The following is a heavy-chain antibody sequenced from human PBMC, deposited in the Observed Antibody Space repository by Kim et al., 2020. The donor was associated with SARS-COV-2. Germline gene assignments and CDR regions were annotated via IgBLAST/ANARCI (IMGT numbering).Heavy chain of an antibody. Sequence: SETLSLTCTVSGGSISSSSYYWGWIRQPPGKGLEWIGSIYYSGSTYYNPSLKSRVTISVDTSKNQFSLKLSSVTAADTAVYYCARQGYDFWSGYLSGGMDVWGQGTTVTVSS. J-gene: IGHJ6*02. V-gene: IGHV4-39*01. CDR3: ARQGYDFWSGYLSGGMDV. D-gene: IGHD3-3*01. CDR2: IYYSGST. CDR1: GGSISSSSYY.